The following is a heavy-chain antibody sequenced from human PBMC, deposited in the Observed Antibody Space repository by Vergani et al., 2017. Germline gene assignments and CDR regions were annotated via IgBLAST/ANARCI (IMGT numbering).Heavy chain of an antibody. CDR2: INAGNGNT. Sequence: QVQLVQSGAEVKKPGASVKVSCKASGYTFTSYAMHWVRQAPGQRLEWMGWINAGNGNTKYSQKLQGRVTMTTDTSTSTAYMELRSLRSDDTAVYYCARGRAVSGKSYYFDYWGQGALVTVSS. J-gene: IGHJ4*02. D-gene: IGHD1-14*01. V-gene: IGHV1-3*01. CDR3: ARGRAVSGKSYYFDY. CDR1: GYTFTSYA.